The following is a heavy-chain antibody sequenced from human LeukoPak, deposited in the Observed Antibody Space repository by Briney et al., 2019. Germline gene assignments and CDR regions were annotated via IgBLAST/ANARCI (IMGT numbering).Heavy chain of an antibody. J-gene: IGHJ4*02. Sequence: PSQTLSLTCTVSGGSISSGGYYWSWIRQHPGKGLEWIGYIYYSGSTNYNPSLKSRVTISVDTSKNQFSLKLSSVTAADTAVYYCARLRNCSSTSCYPTTPFFDYWGQGTLVTVSS. V-gene: IGHV4-31*03. CDR3: ARLRNCSSTSCYPTTPFFDY. CDR1: GGSISSGGYY. D-gene: IGHD2-2*01. CDR2: IYYSGST.